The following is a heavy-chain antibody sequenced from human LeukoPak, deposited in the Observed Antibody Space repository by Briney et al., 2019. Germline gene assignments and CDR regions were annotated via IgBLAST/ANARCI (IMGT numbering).Heavy chain of an antibody. CDR3: ARHWVVVPAAKYNWFDP. V-gene: IGHV4-39*01. Sequence: SETLSLTRTVSGGSISSSSYYWGWIRQPPGKGLEWIGSIYYSGSTYYNPSLKSRVTISVDTSKNQFSLKLSSVTAADTAVYYCARHWVVVPAAKYNWFDPWGQGTLVTVSS. D-gene: IGHD2-2*01. CDR1: GGSISSSSYY. J-gene: IGHJ5*02. CDR2: IYYSGST.